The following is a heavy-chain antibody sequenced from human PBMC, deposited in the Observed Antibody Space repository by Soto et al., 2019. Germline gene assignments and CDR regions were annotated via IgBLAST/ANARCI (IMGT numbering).Heavy chain of an antibody. Sequence: QVQLVQSGAEVKKPGSSVKVSCKASGGTFSSYTISWVRQAPGQGLEWMGRIIPILGIANYAQKFQGRVTITADKSTSTAYMELSSLRSEDTAVYYCARARWNHGFSHFDYWGQGTLVTVSS. CDR2: IIPILGIA. D-gene: IGHD1-1*01. CDR1: GGTFSSYT. J-gene: IGHJ4*02. CDR3: ARARWNHGFSHFDY. V-gene: IGHV1-69*02.